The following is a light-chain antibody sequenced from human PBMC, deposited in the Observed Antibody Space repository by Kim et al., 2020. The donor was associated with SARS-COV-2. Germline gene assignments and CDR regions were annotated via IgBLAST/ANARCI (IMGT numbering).Light chain of an antibody. CDR2: KDS. CDR1: ALPKQY. V-gene: IGLV3-25*03. J-gene: IGLJ3*02. CDR3: QSADSSGTWV. Sequence: VSQGQTARGTCSGEALPKQYAYWYQQKPGQAPVLVIYKDSERPSGIPERFSGSSSGTTVTLTISGVQAEDEADYYCQSADSSGTWVFGGGTQLTVL.